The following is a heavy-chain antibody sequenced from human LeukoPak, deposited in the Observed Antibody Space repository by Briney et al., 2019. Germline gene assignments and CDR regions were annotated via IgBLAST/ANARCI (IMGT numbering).Heavy chain of an antibody. CDR3: ARGDYYDSSGYFGFDY. J-gene: IGHJ4*02. Sequence: SETLSLTCTVSGGSISSGGYYWSWIRQPPGKGLEWIGYIYHSGSTYYNPSLKSRVTISVDRSKNQFSLKLSSVTAADTAVYYCARGDYYDSSGYFGFDYWGQGTLVTVSS. V-gene: IGHV4-30-2*01. CDR1: GGSISSGGYY. D-gene: IGHD3-22*01. CDR2: IYHSGST.